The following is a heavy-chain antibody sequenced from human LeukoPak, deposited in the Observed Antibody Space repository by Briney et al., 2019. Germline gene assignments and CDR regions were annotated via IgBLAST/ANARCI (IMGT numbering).Heavy chain of an antibody. V-gene: IGHV4-4*09. Sequence: SETLSLTCTISGGSISNYCWSWVRQPPGMGLEWIGFIHSTGSTHYNPSLKSRVTISIDTSNHQFSLKLSSVTAADTAVYYCASTTYDFWSGYYFDYWGQGTLVTVSS. J-gene: IGHJ4*02. CDR3: ASTTYDFWSGYYFDY. D-gene: IGHD3-3*01. CDR1: GGSISNYC. CDR2: IHSTGST.